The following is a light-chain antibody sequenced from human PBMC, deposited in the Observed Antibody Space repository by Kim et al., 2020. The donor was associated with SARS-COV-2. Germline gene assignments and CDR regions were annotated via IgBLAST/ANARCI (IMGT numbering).Light chain of an antibody. CDR2: GKY. CDR1: SLRNYY. V-gene: IGLV3-19*01. CDR3: NSRDSSGDHVV. J-gene: IGLJ2*01. Sequence: SSELTQDPAVSVALGQTVRLTCQGDSLRNYYATWYQQRSGQAPVLVLYGKYNRPSGIPDRFSCSASGHTASLTITGAQPEDEADYYCNSRDSSGDHVVFG.